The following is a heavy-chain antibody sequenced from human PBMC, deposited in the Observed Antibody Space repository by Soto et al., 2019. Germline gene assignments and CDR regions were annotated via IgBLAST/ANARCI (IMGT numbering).Heavy chain of an antibody. V-gene: IGHV4-34*01. J-gene: IGHJ4*02. Sequence: PSETLSLTCAVYGGSFSGYYWSWIRQPPGKGLEWIGEINQSGSTNYNPSLKSRVTISVDTSKNQFSLKLSSVTAADTAVYYCARHWGRDGFNDYWGLGILVTVSS. CDR3: ARHWGRDGFNDY. D-gene: IGHD3-16*01. CDR2: INQSGST. CDR1: GGSFSGYY.